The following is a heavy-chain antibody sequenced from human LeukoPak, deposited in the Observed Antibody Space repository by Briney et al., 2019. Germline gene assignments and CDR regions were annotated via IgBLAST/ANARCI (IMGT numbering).Heavy chain of an antibody. CDR3: AHPLEVQWLVAFDS. D-gene: IGHD6-19*01. V-gene: IGHV2-5*01. CDR2: IYWNGGI. CDR1: GFSLSSSGVG. Sequence: SGPTLVKPTQTLTLTCTFSGFSLSSSGVGVGWIRQPPGKALEWLALIYWNGGIRYSRSLKSRLTITKDTSKNQVVLTMTNMDPVDTATYYCAHPLEVQWLVAFDSWGQGTLVTVSS. J-gene: IGHJ4*02.